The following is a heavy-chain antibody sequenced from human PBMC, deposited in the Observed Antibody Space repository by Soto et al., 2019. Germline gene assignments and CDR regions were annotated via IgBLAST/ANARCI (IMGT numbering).Heavy chain of an antibody. J-gene: IGHJ4*02. Sequence: GGSLRLSCAASGFTFSTYWMHWVRQAPGKGLVWVSRVNTNGSITTYADSVRGRFTISRDNAKNTLYLQMNSLSAEDAAVYYCAREGYGSRVVAFWGQGTLVTVSS. V-gene: IGHV3-74*01. D-gene: IGHD6-13*01. CDR1: GFTFSTYW. CDR2: VNTNGSIT. CDR3: AREGYGSRVVAF.